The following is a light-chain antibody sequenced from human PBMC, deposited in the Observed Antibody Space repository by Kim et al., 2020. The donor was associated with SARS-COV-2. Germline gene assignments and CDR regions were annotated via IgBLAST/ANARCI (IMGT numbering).Light chain of an antibody. J-gene: IGKJ4*01. CDR3: QQRYNWPLT. V-gene: IGKV3-11*01. CDR1: QSVGNS. Sequence: LSPGERAPLSCRASQSVGNSLAWFQQKPGQAPRLLIFETSNRATGIPARFSGSGSGTGFTLTISSLEPEDFAVYYCQQRYNWPLTFGGGTKVDI. CDR2: ETS.